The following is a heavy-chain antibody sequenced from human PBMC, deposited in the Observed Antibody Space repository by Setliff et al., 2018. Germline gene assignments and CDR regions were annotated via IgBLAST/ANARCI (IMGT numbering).Heavy chain of an antibody. J-gene: IGHJ5*02. CDR1: GFTFSNAW. Sequence: QPGGSLRLSCAASGFTFSNAWMSWVRQAPGKGLEWVSAISGSGGSTYYADSVKGRFTISRDNAKNSMYLEMNSLRAEDTAVYYCAREQQLVLGRGKPTNWFDPWGRGTLVTVSS. V-gene: IGHV3-23*01. CDR3: AREQQLVLGRGKPTNWFDP. D-gene: IGHD6-13*01. CDR2: ISGSGGST.